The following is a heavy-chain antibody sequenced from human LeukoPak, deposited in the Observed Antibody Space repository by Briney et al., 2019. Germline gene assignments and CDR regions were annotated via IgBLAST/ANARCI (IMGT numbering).Heavy chain of an antibody. CDR1: GFTFRTYA. Sequence: GGSLRLSCAASGFTFRTYAMNWVRQAPGKGLEWLSGISGSGNGTYCADSVKGRFIISRDNSKNMVYLQMNSLTVEDTATYYCAKRTMSAFDSWGQGTLLIVSS. J-gene: IGHJ4*02. V-gene: IGHV3-23*01. D-gene: IGHD5-24*01. CDR3: AKRTMSAFDS. CDR2: ISGSGNGT.